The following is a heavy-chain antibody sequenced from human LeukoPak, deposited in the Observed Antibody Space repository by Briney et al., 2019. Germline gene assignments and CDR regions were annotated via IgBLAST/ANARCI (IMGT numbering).Heavy chain of an antibody. CDR1: GGSISSSSYY. V-gene: IGHV4-39*01. CDR2: IYYSGST. CDR3: ASSTYYYDSSGYFFDY. Sequence: SETPSLTCTVSGGSISSSSYYWGWIRQPPGKGLEWIGSIYYSGSTYYNPSLKSRVTISVDTSKNQFSLKLSSVTAADTAVYYCASSTYYYDSSGYFFDYWGQGTLVTVSS. D-gene: IGHD3-22*01. J-gene: IGHJ4*02.